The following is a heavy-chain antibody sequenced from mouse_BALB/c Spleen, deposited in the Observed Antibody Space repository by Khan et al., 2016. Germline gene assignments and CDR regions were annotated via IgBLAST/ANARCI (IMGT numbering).Heavy chain of an antibody. Sequence: QIQLVQSGPELKKPGKTVKISCKASGYTFTNYGMNWVKQAPGKGLKWMGWINTYSGESTYADDFKGRFAFSLETSANTAYLQINNLKNEDTATYCWARDRYYYGSSRYFDVWGAGTTVTVSS. CDR3: ARDRYYYGSSRYFDV. V-gene: IGHV9-3-1*01. D-gene: IGHD1-1*01. J-gene: IGHJ1*01. CDR1: GYTFTNYG. CDR2: INTYSGES.